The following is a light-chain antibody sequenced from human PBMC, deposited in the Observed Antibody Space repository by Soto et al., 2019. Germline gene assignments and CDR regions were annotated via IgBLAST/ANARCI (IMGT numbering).Light chain of an antibody. Sequence: DIQMTQSPSTLSASVGDRVTITCRASQSISSWLAWYQQKPGKAPKLLIYKASGLESGVPSRFSGSGSGTDFTLTISSRQPEDFATYYCQQANGSPPTFGQGTRLEI. CDR1: QSISSW. CDR3: QQANGSPPT. J-gene: IGKJ5*01. CDR2: KAS. V-gene: IGKV1-5*03.